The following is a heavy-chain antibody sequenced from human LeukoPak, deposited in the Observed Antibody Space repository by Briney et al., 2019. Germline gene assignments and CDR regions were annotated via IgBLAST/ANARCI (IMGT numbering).Heavy chain of an antibody. D-gene: IGHD3-22*01. J-gene: IGHJ4*02. Sequence: PSETLSHTCTVSGGSISSYYWNWIRQPPGKGLEWIGRIHISGSTNYNPSLKSRVTISVDTSKNQFSLKLSSVTAADTAVYYCARDLRGSSGFYYGDWGQGTLVTVSS. V-gene: IGHV4-4*08. CDR3: ARDLRGSSGFYYGD. CDR2: IHISGST. CDR1: GGSISSYY.